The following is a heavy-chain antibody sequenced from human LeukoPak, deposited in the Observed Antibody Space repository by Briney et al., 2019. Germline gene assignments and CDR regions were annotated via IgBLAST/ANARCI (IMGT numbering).Heavy chain of an antibody. D-gene: IGHD1-26*01. CDR1: GFTFDDYG. J-gene: IGHJ4*02. CDR2: INWNGGST. CDR3: ARDLGASIKWELPPSYFDY. Sequence: PGGSLRLSCAASGFTFDDYGMSWVRQAPGKGLEWVSGINWNGGSTGYADSVKGRFTISRDNAKNSLYLQMNSLRAEDTAFYYCARDLGASIKWELPPSYFDYWGQGTLVTVSS. V-gene: IGHV3-20*04.